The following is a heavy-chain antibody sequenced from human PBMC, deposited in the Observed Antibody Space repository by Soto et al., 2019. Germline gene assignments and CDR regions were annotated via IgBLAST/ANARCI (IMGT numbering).Heavy chain of an antibody. CDR3: ARGRGIGFSSTWNIYGYYNMDV. V-gene: IGHV1-69*01. CDR2: IIPMFATT. CDR1: GGTFSDYA. Sequence: QVQLVQSGAEVRKSGSSVKVSCKAAGGTFSDYALSWVRQAPGQGLEWMGGIIPMFATTNYAQKFQGRVTITADDSATTAHMELSSRKSEHTAVYYCARGRGIGFSSTWNIYGYYNMDVWGQGTTVTVSS. D-gene: IGHD6-13*01. J-gene: IGHJ6*02.